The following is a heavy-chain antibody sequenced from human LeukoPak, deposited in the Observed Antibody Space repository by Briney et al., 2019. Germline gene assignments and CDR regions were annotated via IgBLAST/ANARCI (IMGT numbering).Heavy chain of an antibody. CDR3: ARMPRGPDV. Sequence: GGSLRLSCAASGFTFSSYWMVWVRQAPGKGLEWVASINQDGSEKYYVDSMKGRFTISRDNAKNSLYLQMNSLRAEDTAVYYCARMPRGPDVWGKGTTVTVSS. J-gene: IGHJ6*04. CDR1: GFTFSSYW. CDR2: INQDGSEK. V-gene: IGHV3-7*01. D-gene: IGHD2-2*01.